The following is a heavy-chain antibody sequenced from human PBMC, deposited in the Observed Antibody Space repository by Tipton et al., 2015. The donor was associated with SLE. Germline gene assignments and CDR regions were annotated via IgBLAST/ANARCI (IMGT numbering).Heavy chain of an antibody. V-gene: IGHV4-61*09. J-gene: IGHJ4*02. CDR2: IYENGGT. CDR3: ARHLCTNGVCPFDY. D-gene: IGHD2-8*01. CDR1: GDSISSGRHY. Sequence: LRLSCTVSGDSISSGRHYWSWIRRPAGKGLEWIGHIYENGGTNYNPSVGSRFTLSVDTSKNQFSLEVTSLTAADTAVYYCARHLCTNGVCPFDYWSQGIQVTVSS.